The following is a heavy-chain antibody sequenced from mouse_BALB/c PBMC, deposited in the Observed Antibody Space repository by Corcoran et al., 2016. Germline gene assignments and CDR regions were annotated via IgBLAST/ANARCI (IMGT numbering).Heavy chain of an antibody. D-gene: IGHD2-1*01. J-gene: IGHJ4*01. CDR1: VYTFTNYG. CDR3: AIYYGNAMDY. CDR2: INTYTGEP. Sequence: QIQLVQSGPELKKPGETVKISCKASVYTFTNYGMNWVKQAPGKGLKWMGWINTYTGEPTYADDFKGRFAFSLETSASTAYLQINNLKNEDTATYFCAIYYGNAMDYWGQGTSVTVSS. V-gene: IGHV9-3-1*01.